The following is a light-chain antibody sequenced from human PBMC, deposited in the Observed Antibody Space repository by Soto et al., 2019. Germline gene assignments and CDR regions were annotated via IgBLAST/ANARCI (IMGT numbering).Light chain of an antibody. Sequence: EIVLTQSPATLSLSPGERATLSCRASQSVGSNYLAWYQQKPGQAPRLLIYGASSRATGIPDTFSGSGSATDFTLTISRLEPEDFAVYYCQQYCCSPKTFGQGTKVEVQ. CDR2: GAS. CDR3: QQYCCSPKT. V-gene: IGKV3-20*01. CDR1: QSVGSNY. J-gene: IGKJ1*01.